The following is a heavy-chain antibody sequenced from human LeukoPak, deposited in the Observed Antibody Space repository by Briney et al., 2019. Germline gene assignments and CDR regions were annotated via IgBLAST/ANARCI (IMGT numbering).Heavy chain of an antibody. J-gene: IGHJ4*02. Sequence: PGGSLRLSCAASGFTFSSYAMSWVRQAPGKGLEWVSAISGSGGSTYYADSVKGRFTISRDNSKNTLYLQMNSLRAEDTAVYYCAKPTTVYDFWQRGYYFDYWGQGTLVTVSS. V-gene: IGHV3-23*01. CDR1: GFTFSSYA. CDR2: ISGSGGST. CDR3: AKPTTVYDFWQRGYYFDY. D-gene: IGHD3-3*01.